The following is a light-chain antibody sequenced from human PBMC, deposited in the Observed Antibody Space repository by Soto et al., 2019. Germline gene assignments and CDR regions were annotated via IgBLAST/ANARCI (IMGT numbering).Light chain of an antibody. CDR1: QSVSSN. CDR3: QQYGSSPLT. J-gene: IGKJ4*01. CDR2: GAS. V-gene: IGKV3-20*01. Sequence: EIVLTQSPATLSLSPGERATLSCRASQSVSSNLAWYQQKPGQAPRLLIYGASTRATGIPARFSGSGSGTEFTLTISRLEPEDFAVYYCQQYGSSPLTFGGGTKVDI.